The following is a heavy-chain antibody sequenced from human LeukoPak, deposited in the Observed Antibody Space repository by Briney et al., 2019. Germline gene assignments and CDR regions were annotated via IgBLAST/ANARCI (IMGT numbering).Heavy chain of an antibody. D-gene: IGHD2-2*02. V-gene: IGHV3-11*01. J-gene: IGHJ6*02. CDR1: GFTFSDYY. CDR3: VRDGGKYCSSTSCHSGYYYYGMDV. CDR2: NSSSSGTI. Sequence: PGGSLRLSCAASGFTFSDYYMSWIRQAPGKGLEWLSYNSSSSGTIYEADSVKGRLPMSRDNAKNLVYLQMNSLRAEDTAVYYCVRDGGKYCSSTSCHSGYYYYGMDVWGQGTTVTVSS.